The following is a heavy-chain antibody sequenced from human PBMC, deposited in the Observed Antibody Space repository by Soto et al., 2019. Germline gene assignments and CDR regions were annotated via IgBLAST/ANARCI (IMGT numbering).Heavy chain of an antibody. V-gene: IGHV2-70*04. J-gene: IGHJ6*02. CDR3: ARSGDAYYYYGMDV. CDR1: VFSLSTRGMR. D-gene: IGHD7-27*01. CDR2: IDWDDDK. Sequence: SGHTLVNPTQTLTLTCTFSVFSLSTRGMRVSWIRQPPGKALEWLARIDWDDDKFYSTSLKTRLTISKDTSKNQVVLTMTNMDPVDTATYYCARSGDAYYYYGMDVWGQGTTVNVSS.